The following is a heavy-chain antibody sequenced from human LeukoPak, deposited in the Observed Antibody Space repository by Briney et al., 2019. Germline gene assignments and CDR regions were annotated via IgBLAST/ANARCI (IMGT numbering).Heavy chain of an antibody. CDR1: GYTFTSYD. J-gene: IGHJ4*02. CDR3: ARVLDTAMVIVY. D-gene: IGHD5-18*01. V-gene: IGHV1-8*01. CDR2: MNPNSGNT. Sequence: ASVKVSCKASGYTFTSYDINWVRKATGQGLEWMGWMNPNSGNTGYAQKFQGRVTMTRNTSISTAYMELSSLRSEDTAVYYCARVLDTAMVIVYWGQGTLVTVSS.